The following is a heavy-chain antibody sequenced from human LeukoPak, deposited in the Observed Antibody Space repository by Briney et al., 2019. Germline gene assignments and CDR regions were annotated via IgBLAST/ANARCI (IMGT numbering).Heavy chain of an antibody. CDR1: GFTFSSYW. Sequence: AGGSLRLSCAASGFTFSSYWMSWVRQAPGKGLEWVANIKQDGSEKYYVDSVKGRFTISRDNAKNSLYLQMNSLRAEDTAVYYCARDLPGDYGATDYWGQGTLVTVSS. CDR2: IKQDGSEK. CDR3: ARDLPGDYGATDY. D-gene: IGHD4-17*01. J-gene: IGHJ4*02. V-gene: IGHV3-7*01.